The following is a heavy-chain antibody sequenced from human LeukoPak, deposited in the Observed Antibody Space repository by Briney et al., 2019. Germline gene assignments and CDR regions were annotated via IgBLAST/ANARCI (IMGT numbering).Heavy chain of an antibody. D-gene: IGHD3-22*01. J-gene: IGHJ4*02. CDR3: AKSGYYDSSGYFDY. V-gene: IGHV3-23*01. CDR1: GFTFSNYW. CDR2: ISGSGGST. Sequence: QPGGSLRLSCVASGFTFSNYWMHWVRQPPGKGLEWVSAISGSGGSTYYADSVKGRFTISRDNSKNTLYLQMNSLRAEDTAVYYCAKSGYYDSSGYFDYWGQGTLVTVSS.